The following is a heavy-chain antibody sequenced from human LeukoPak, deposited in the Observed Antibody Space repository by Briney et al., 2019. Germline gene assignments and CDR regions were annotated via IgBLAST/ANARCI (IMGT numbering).Heavy chain of an antibody. CDR1: GGSISSNSYY. Sequence: SETLSLTCAVSGGSISSNSYYWGWIRQPPGKGLEWIGSIYYSGSTYYNPSLKSRVTISVDTSKNQFSLQLNSVTPEDTAVYYCARDYGTYCGGVCYPDHSYMDVWGKGTTVTVSS. CDR2: IYYSGST. CDR3: ARDYGTYCGGVCYPDHSYMDV. V-gene: IGHV4-39*02. D-gene: IGHD2-21*02. J-gene: IGHJ6*03.